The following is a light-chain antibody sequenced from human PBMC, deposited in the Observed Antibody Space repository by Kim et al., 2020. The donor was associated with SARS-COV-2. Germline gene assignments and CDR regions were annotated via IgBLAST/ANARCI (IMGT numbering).Light chain of an antibody. Sequence: EIVLTQSPGTLSLSPGERATLSCRASQSVSSSYLAWYQQKPGQAPRLLIYGASSRATGIPDRFSGSGSGTDFTLTISRLEPEDFAVYYCKQYGSPPLTFGGGTKVDI. J-gene: IGKJ4*01. CDR3: KQYGSPPLT. V-gene: IGKV3-20*01. CDR1: QSVSSSY. CDR2: GAS.